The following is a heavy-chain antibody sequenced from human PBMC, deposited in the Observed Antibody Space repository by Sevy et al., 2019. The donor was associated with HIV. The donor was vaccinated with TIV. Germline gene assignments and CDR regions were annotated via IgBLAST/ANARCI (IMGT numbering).Heavy chain of an antibody. V-gene: IGHV3-53*01. CDR1: GFTVSSNY. J-gene: IGHJ4*02. Sequence: GGSLRLSCAASGFTVSSNYMSWVRQAPGKGLEWVSVIYSGGSTYYADSVKGRFTIPRDNSKNTLYLQMNSLRAEDTAVYYCAIHMVQGVIRDFDYWGQGTLVTVSS. CDR2: IYSGGST. CDR3: AIHMVQGVIRDFDY. D-gene: IGHD3-10*01.